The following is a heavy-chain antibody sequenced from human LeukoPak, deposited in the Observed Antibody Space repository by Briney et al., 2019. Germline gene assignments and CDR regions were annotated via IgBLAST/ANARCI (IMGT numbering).Heavy chain of an antibody. D-gene: IGHD6-19*01. V-gene: IGHV5-51*01. Sequence: GESLKISCEVSGYSFTNYWIGWVRQMPGKGLEWMGIIYPGDSDTRYSPSFQGQVTISADKSISTAYLQWSSLKASDTAMYYCARPGYSSGWYLADAFDIWGQGTMVTVSS. CDR2: IYPGDSDT. CDR3: ARPGYSSGWYLADAFDI. J-gene: IGHJ3*02. CDR1: GYSFTNYW.